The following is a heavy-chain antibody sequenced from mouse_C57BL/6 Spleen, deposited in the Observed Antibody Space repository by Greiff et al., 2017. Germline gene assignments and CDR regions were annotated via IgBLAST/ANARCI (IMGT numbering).Heavy chain of an antibody. Sequence: VQLQQSGAELVKPGASVKISCKASGYAFSSYWMNWVKRRPGKGLEWIGQIYPGDGDTNYNGKFKGKATLTADKSSSTAYMQLSSLTSEDSAVYFCARGVYDGFAMDYWGQGTSVTVSS. CDR2: IYPGDGDT. CDR1: GYAFSSYW. D-gene: IGHD2-3*01. CDR3: ARGVYDGFAMDY. V-gene: IGHV1-80*01. J-gene: IGHJ4*01.